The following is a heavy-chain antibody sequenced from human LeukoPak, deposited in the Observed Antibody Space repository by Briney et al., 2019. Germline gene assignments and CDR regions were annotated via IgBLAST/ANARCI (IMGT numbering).Heavy chain of an antibody. CDR3: ARNVVPAARDAFDI. Sequence: EASVKVSCKASGYTFTSYGISWVRQAPGQGLEWMGWINPNSGGTNYAQKFQGRVTMTRDTSISIAYMELSRLRSDDTAVYYCARNVVPAARDAFDIWGQGTMVTVSS. CDR1: GYTFTSYG. D-gene: IGHD2-2*01. CDR2: INPNSGGT. V-gene: IGHV1-2*02. J-gene: IGHJ3*02.